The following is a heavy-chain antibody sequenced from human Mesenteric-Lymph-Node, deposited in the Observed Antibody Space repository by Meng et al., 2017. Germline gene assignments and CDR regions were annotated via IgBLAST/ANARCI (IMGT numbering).Heavy chain of an antibody. Sequence: EAQLLESGGGLVQPGGSLRRSCAASGFTFSSYAIGWVRQAPGEGLEWGSAISGSGGSTYYADSVKGRFTISRDNSKNTLYLQMNGLRAEETAVYYCAKDYQVHWGRRTLVTVSS. CDR1: GFTFSSYA. CDR3: AKDYQVH. J-gene: IGHJ4*02. D-gene: IGHD3-10*01. V-gene: IGHV3-23*01. CDR2: ISGSGGST.